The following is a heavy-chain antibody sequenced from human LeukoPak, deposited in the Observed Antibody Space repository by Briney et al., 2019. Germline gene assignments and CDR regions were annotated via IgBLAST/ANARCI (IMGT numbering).Heavy chain of an antibody. CDR3: AREPGLARSTFFDY. D-gene: IGHD3-16*01. CDR2: ISAFNGNT. J-gene: IGHJ4*02. Sequence: ASVKVSCKASGYIFTSYGVSWVRQAPGQGLEWMGWISAFNGNTNYAQKFRGRVTMTTEASTSTAYMELRSPRSDDTAFYYCAREPGLARSTFFDYWAREPWSPSPQ. CDR1: GYIFTSYG. V-gene: IGHV1-18*01.